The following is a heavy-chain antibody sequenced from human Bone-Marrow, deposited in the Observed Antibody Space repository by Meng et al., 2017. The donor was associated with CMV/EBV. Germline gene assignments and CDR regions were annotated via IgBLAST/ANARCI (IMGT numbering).Heavy chain of an antibody. J-gene: IGHJ5*02. CDR1: GFTFSGSA. D-gene: IGHD3-3*01. V-gene: IGHV3-73*01. Sequence: GGSLRLSCAASGFTFSGSAMHWVRQASGKGLEWVGRIRSKANSYATAYAASVKGRFTISRDDSKNTAYLQMNSLKTEDTAVYYCTRQVTSGLRILEWHTPKGWFDPWGQGTLVTVSS. CDR3: TRQVTSGLRILEWHTPKGWFDP. CDR2: IRSKANSYAT.